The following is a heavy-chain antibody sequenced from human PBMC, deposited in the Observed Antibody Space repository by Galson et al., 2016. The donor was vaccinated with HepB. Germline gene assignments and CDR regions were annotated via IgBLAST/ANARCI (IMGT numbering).Heavy chain of an antibody. J-gene: IGHJ3*02. V-gene: IGHV4-59*06. CDR1: GGSVSGSY. Sequence: ETLSLTCTVSGGSVSGSYCSWIRHLPGKGLEWIGYVYYNEGTHYNPSLKSRVTISRDTSKNQFSLRLASVTAADTAVYYCATSNLYDVWCGPDGFDIWSQGTMVTVSS. D-gene: IGHD3-3*01. CDR2: VYYNEGT. CDR3: ATSNLYDVWCGPDGFDI.